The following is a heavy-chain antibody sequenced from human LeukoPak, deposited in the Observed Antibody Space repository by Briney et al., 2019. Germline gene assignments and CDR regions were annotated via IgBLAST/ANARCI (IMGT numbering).Heavy chain of an antibody. Sequence: SQTLSLTCTVSGGSIGFGTYYWSWIRQPAGKGLEWIGRISTSGSTIYNPSLKSRVTMSVDTSKGQFSLRLSSVTAADTAVYFCAREDGSSWYYFDSWGQGTLVTVSS. CDR1: GGSIGFGTYY. J-gene: IGHJ4*02. V-gene: IGHV4-61*02. CDR3: AREDGSSWYYFDS. D-gene: IGHD6-13*01. CDR2: ISTSGST.